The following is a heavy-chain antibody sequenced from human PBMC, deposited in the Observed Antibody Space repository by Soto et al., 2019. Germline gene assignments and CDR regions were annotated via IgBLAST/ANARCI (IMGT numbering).Heavy chain of an antibody. V-gene: IGHV1-3*05. J-gene: IGHJ4*02. D-gene: IGHD3-22*01. Sequence: QVQLVQSGAEEKKPGASVKVSCKASGYTFTSYAIHWVRQAPGQRLEWMGWINAGNGNTKYSQKFQGRVTITRDTSASTAYMELRSLISEDTAVYYCARGSGYYYWDDYLGQGTLVTVSS. CDR3: ARGSGYYYWDDY. CDR1: GYTFTSYA. CDR2: INAGNGNT.